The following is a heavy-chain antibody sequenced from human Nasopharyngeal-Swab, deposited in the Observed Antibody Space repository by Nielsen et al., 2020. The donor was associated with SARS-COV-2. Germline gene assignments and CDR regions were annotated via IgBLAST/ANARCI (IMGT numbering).Heavy chain of an antibody. CDR1: GGSINNYY. CDR2: IYYSGST. V-gene: IGHV4-59*01. Sequence: SETLSLTCSVSGGSINNYYWSWIRQPPGKGLEWIGYIYYSGSTNYNPSLKSRVTISVDTSKNQFSLKLNSVTAADTAVYYCARIGCSGGSCYCDYWGQGTLVTVSS. D-gene: IGHD2-15*01. CDR3: ARIGCSGGSCYCDY. J-gene: IGHJ4*02.